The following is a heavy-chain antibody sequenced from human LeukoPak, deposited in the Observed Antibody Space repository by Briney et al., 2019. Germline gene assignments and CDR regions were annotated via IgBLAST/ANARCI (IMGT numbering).Heavy chain of an antibody. CDR2: INHSGST. D-gene: IGHD5-18*01. V-gene: IGHV4-34*01. Sequence: PSETLSLTCAVYGGSLSGYYWSWIRQPPGKGLEWIGEINHSGSTNYNPSLKSRVTISVDTSKNQFSLKLSSVTAADTAVYYCASLVDTAMVTVDYWGQGTLVTVSS. CDR3: ASLVDTAMVTVDY. CDR1: GGSLSGYY. J-gene: IGHJ4*02.